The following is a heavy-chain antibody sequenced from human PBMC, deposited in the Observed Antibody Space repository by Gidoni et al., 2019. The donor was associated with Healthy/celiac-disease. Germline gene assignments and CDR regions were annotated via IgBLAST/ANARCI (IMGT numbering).Heavy chain of an antibody. V-gene: IGHV4-59*01. CDR1: GGSISSYY. CDR3: AREGQQLVGFDY. D-gene: IGHD6-13*01. J-gene: IGHJ4*02. CDR2: IYYSGST. Sequence: QVQLQESGPGLVKPSETLSLTCTVSGGSISSYYWSWIRQPPGKGLEWIGYIYYSGSTNYNPSLKSRVTISVDTSKNQFSLKLSSVTAADTAVYYCAREGQQLVGFDYWGQGTLVTVSS.